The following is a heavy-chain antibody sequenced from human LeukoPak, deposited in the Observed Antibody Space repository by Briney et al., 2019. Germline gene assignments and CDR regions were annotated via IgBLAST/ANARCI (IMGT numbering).Heavy chain of an antibody. J-gene: IGHJ5*02. CDR3: ARALPAARRKYDWFDP. Sequence: ASVKVSCKASGYTFTSYDINWVRQATGQGLEWMGWMNPNSGNTGYAQKFQGRVTITRNTSISTAYMELSSLRSEDTAVYYCARALPAARRKYDWFDPWGQGTLVTVSS. CDR2: MNPNSGNT. CDR1: GYTFTSYD. V-gene: IGHV1-8*03. D-gene: IGHD2-2*01.